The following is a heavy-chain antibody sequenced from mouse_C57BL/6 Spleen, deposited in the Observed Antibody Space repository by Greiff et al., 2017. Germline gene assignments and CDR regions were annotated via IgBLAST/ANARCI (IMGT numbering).Heavy chain of an antibody. CDR1: GYAFSSYW. CDR2: IYPGDGDT. J-gene: IGHJ4*01. CDR3: ARGRYPLYAMDY. D-gene: IGHD2-12*01. V-gene: IGHV1-80*01. Sequence: QVQLKESGAELVKPGASVKISCKASGYAFSSYWMNWVKQRPGKGLEWIGQIYPGDGDTNYNGKFKGKATLTADKSSSTAYMQLSSLTSEDSAVYFCARGRYPLYAMDYWGQGTSVTVSS.